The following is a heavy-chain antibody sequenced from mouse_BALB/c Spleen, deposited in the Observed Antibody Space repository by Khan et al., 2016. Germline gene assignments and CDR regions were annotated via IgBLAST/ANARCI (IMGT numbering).Heavy chain of an antibody. J-gene: IGHJ4*01. Sequence: QVQLQQSGAELAKPGASVKMSCKASGYTFTSYWMHWVKQRPGQGLEWIGYINPSTGYTEYNQKFKDQATLTADKSSSPAYMQLSSLTSEDSAVYYCASYYGSSYYDMDYWGQGTSGTV. CDR3: ASYYGSSYYDMDY. V-gene: IGHV1-7*01. CDR2: INPSTGYT. CDR1: GYTFTSYW. D-gene: IGHD1-1*01.